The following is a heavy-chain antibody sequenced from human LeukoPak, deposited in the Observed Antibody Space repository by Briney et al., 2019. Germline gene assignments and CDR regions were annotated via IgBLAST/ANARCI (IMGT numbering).Heavy chain of an antibody. CDR3: ASSPVGYDILTGYPGG. D-gene: IGHD3-9*01. CDR1: GFTFSSYA. V-gene: IGHV3-23*01. J-gene: IGHJ4*02. Sequence: GGSLRLSCAASGFTFSSYAMSWVRQAPGKGLEWVSAISGSGGSTYHADSVKGRFTISRDNSKNTLYLQMNSLRAEDTAVYYCASSPVGYDILTGYPGGWGQGTLVTVSS. CDR2: ISGSGGST.